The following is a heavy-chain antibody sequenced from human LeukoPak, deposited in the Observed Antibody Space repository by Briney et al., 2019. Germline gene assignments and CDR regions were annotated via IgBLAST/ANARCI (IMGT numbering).Heavy chain of an antibody. D-gene: IGHD3-16*01. V-gene: IGHV3-7*03. CDR3: AREGRIMITFGGSLARL. J-gene: IGHJ4*02. CDR2: IKQDGSEK. Sequence: TGGSLRLSCAASGFTFSSYWMSWVRQAPGKGLEWVANIKQDGSEKYYVDSVKGRFTISRDNAKNPLYLQMNSLRAEDTAVYYCAREGRIMITFGGSLARLWGQGTLVTVPS. CDR1: GFTFSSYW.